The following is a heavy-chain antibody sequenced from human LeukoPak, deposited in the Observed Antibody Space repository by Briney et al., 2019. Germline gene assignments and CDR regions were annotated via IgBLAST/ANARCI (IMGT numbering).Heavy chain of an antibody. D-gene: IGHD3-10*01. CDR2: IYYSGST. J-gene: IGHJ5*02. V-gene: IGHV4-31*11. CDR3: ANYGSGSYRFDP. Sequence: SQTLYLTCAVSGGSISSGGYSWSWIRQPPGKGLEWIGYIYYSGSTYYNPSLKSRVTISVDTSKNQFSLKLSSVTAADTAVYYCANYGSGSYRFDPWGQGTLVTVSS. CDR1: GGSISSGGYS.